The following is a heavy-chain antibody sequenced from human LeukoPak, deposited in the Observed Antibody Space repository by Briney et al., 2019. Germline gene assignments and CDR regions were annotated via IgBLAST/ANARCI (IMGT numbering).Heavy chain of an antibody. CDR1: GFTFRSAW. CDR2: IRGDGGDA. CDR3: ASARESYGGKLFDY. Sequence: GGSLRLSCAASGFTFRSAWMHWVRQAPGKGLVWVSRIRGDGGDANYAGFVKGRYTISRDNAKSTLYLQMNGLGVEDTAVYYCASARESYGGKLFDYWGQGTLVTVSS. D-gene: IGHD4-23*01. J-gene: IGHJ4*02. V-gene: IGHV3-74*01.